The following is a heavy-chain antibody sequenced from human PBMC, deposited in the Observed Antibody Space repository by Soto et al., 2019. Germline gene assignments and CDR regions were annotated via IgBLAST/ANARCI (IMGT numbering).Heavy chain of an antibody. D-gene: IGHD3-22*01. Sequence: QVQLVESGGGVVQPGRSLRLSCAASGFTFSSYGMHWVRQAPGKGLEWVAVISYDGSNKYYADSVKGRFTISRDNSKNTLYLQMNSLRAEDTAVYYCAKDQSYYDGSGYYYFDYWGQGTLVTVSS. CDR2: ISYDGSNK. V-gene: IGHV3-30*18. J-gene: IGHJ4*02. CDR3: AKDQSYYDGSGYYYFDY. CDR1: GFTFSSYG.